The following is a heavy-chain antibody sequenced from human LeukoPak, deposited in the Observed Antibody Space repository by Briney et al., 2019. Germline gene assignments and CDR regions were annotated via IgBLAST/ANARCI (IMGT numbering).Heavy chain of an antibody. Sequence: GASVKVSCKTSGYSFTAYHMHWVRQAPGQGLEWMGWINPKSGDTKYAQKFQGRVTMTRDTSISTAYMELSRLRSDDTAVYYCARDGYSGRFDPWGQGTLVTVSS. CDR1: GYSFTAYH. CDR3: ARDGYSGRFDP. J-gene: IGHJ5*02. CDR2: INPKSGDT. D-gene: IGHD1-26*01. V-gene: IGHV1-2*02.